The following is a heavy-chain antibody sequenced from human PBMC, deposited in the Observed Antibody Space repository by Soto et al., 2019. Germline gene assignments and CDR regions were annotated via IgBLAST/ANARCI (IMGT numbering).Heavy chain of an antibody. D-gene: IGHD3-9*01. CDR2: MNPNSGNT. CDR3: ARGPKGYYDILTGYSYYFDY. J-gene: IGHJ4*02. Sequence: ASVKVSCKASGYTFTSYDINWVRQATGQGLEWMGWMNPNSGNTGYAQKFQGRVIMTRNTSISTAYMELSSLRSEDTAVYYCARGPKGYYDILTGYSYYFDYWGQGTLVTVSS. CDR1: GYTFTSYD. V-gene: IGHV1-8*01.